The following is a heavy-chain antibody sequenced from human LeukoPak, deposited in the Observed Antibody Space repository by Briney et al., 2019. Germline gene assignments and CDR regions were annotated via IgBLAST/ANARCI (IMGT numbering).Heavy chain of an antibody. J-gene: IGHJ4*02. CDR1: GYSFTSYL. Sequence: NLGASLKISGKGSGYSFTSYLIGWVGQMPGKGLEWMGIIYPGDSDTRYSPSFQGQVTISADKSISTAYLQWSSLKASDTAMYYCARREGDWNFNPFDYWGQGTLVTVSS. D-gene: IGHD1-7*01. CDR3: ARREGDWNFNPFDY. CDR2: IYPGDSDT. V-gene: IGHV5-51*01.